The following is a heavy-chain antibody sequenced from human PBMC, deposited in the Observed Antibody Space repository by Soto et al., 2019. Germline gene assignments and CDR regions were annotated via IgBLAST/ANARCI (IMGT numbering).Heavy chain of an antibody. V-gene: IGHV3-23*01. J-gene: IGHJ6*02. CDR2: ISSTAGRTS. CDR3: AKGVLSFHYGMEV. D-gene: IGHD3-10*01. Sequence: EVQLLQSGGGVVPPGGSLRLACATSGFTFNTYPMTWVRQAPGKGLEWVSSISSTAGRTSSYADSVKGRFAISRDFSDNTVYLQMNNLRVDDTAVYFCAKGVLSFHYGMEVCGQGTTVTVSS. CDR1: GFTFNTYP.